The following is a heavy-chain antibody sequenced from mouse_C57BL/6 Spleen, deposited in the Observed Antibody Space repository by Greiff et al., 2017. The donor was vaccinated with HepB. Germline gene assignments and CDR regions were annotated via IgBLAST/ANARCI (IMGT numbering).Heavy chain of an antibody. CDR3: ARSLQRYFDV. Sequence: EVKVVESGGGLVKPGGSLKLSCAASGFTFSDYGMHWVRQAPEKGLEWVAYISSGSSTIYYADTVKGRFTISRDNAKNTLFLQMTSLRSEDTAMYYCARSLQRYFDVWGTGTTVTVSS. V-gene: IGHV5-17*01. CDR1: GFTFSDYG. D-gene: IGHD6-2*01. CDR2: ISSGSSTI. J-gene: IGHJ1*03.